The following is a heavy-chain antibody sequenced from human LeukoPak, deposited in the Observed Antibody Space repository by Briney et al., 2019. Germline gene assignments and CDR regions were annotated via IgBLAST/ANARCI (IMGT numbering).Heavy chain of an antibody. CDR1: TFTISNNW. V-gene: IGHV3-15*05. CDR3: TLIQGWGSGSYYRDF. J-gene: IGHJ4*01. CDR2: AKSGSASETT. D-gene: IGHD3-10*01. Sequence: GGSLRLSCAAYTFTISNNWMGWDRQAPGKGREWVARAKSGSASETTDYAAHVKGRVTVSRDDSNNTLYLQMISLEAEDTAVYYCTLIQGWGSGSYYRDFWGHGTLVTVSS.